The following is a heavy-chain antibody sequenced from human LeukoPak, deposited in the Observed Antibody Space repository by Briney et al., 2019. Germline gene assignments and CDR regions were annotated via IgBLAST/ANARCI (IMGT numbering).Heavy chain of an antibody. CDR2: IYYSGST. Sequence: SETLSLTCTVSGGSISSSSYYWGWIRQPPGKGLEWIGSIYYSGSTYYNPSLKSRVTISVDTSKNQFSLKLSSVTAADTAVYYCARGEDVSGYRTDCWGQGTLVTVSS. J-gene: IGHJ4*02. CDR1: GGSISSSSYY. D-gene: IGHD3-3*01. CDR3: ARGEDVSGYRTDC. V-gene: IGHV4-39*01.